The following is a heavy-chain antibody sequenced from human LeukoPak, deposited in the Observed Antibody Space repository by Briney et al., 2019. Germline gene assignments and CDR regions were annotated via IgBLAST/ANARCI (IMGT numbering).Heavy chain of an antibody. V-gene: IGHV1-2*02. CDR1: GYTFTGYY. CDR3: ARDFFPSTMAGTSNNY. Sequence: GASVKVSCKASGYTFTGYYMHWVRQAPGQGLEWMGWINPNSGGTNYAQKFQGRVTMTRDTSISTAYMELSRLRSDDTAVYYCARDFFPSTMAGTSNNYWGQGTLVTVSS. J-gene: IGHJ4*02. CDR2: INPNSGGT. D-gene: IGHD6-19*01.